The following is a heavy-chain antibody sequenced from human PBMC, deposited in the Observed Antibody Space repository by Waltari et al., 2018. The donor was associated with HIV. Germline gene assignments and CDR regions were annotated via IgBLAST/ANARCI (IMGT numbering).Heavy chain of an antibody. V-gene: IGHV3-48*03. CDR3: AREKAVVADY. J-gene: IGHJ4*02. Sequence: EVQLVESGGGLVQPGGSLRLSCAASGFTFSSYEMNWVRQAPGKGREWVSYISSSGGTIYYADAVKGRFTISRDNAKRTLYLQMNSLRAEDTTVYYCAREKAVVADYWGQGTLVTVSS. CDR1: GFTFSSYE. CDR2: ISSSGGTI. D-gene: IGHD2-15*01.